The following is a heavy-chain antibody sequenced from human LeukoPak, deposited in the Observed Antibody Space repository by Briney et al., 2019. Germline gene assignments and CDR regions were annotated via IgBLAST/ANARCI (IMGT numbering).Heavy chain of an antibody. CDR2: ISGSGGST. CDR3: AKFPSTVIKYYSDY. V-gene: IGHV3-23*01. J-gene: IGHJ4*02. D-gene: IGHD4-17*01. Sequence: GGPLRLSCAASGFTFSSYAMSWVRQAPGKGLEWVSAISGSGGSTYYADSVKGRFTISRDNSKNTLYLQMNSLRAEDTAVYYCAKFPSTVIKYYSDYWGQGTLVTVSS. CDR1: GFTFSSYA.